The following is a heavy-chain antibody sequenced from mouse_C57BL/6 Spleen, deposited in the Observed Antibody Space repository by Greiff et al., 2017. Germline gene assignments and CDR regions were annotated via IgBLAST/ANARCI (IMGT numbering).Heavy chain of an antibody. CDR1: GYTFTSYW. Sequence: QVQLQQPGAELVKPGASVKMSCKASGYTFTSYWITWVKQRPGQGLEWIGDIYPGSGSTAYNEKFKSKATLTVDTSSSTAYMQLSSLTSEDSAVYYCARVVTTRYYFDYWGQGTTLTVSS. J-gene: IGHJ2*01. CDR3: ARVVTTRYYFDY. CDR2: IYPGSGST. D-gene: IGHD2-2*01. V-gene: IGHV1-55*01.